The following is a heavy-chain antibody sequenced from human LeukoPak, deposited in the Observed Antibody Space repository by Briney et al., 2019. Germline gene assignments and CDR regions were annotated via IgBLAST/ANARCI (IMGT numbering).Heavy chain of an antibody. CDR1: GFTFDDYA. CDR2: ISRNSGSI. J-gene: IGHJ4*02. CDR3: AKDSYGSGSYQRGFDY. Sequence: TGGSLRLSCAASGFTFDDYAMHWVRQAPGKGLEWVSGISRNSGSIGYADSVKGRFTISRDNAKNSLYLQMNSLRAEDTALYYCAKDSYGSGSYQRGFDYWGQGTLVTVSS. D-gene: IGHD3-10*01. V-gene: IGHV3-9*01.